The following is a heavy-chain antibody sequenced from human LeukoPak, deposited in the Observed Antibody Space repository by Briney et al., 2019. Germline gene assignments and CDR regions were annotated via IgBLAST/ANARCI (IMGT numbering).Heavy chain of an antibody. V-gene: IGHV1-8*03. J-gene: IGHJ4*02. CDR3: ARSRTRESWSGWLGY. CDR2: MNPNSGNT. CDR1: GYTVTGYH. Sequence: ASVKVSCKASGYTVTGYHMHWVRQAPGQGLEWMGWMNPNSGNTGYAQKFQGRVTITRNTSISTAYMELSSLRSEDTAVYYCARSRTRESWSGWLGYWGQGTLVTVSS. D-gene: IGHD5-18*01.